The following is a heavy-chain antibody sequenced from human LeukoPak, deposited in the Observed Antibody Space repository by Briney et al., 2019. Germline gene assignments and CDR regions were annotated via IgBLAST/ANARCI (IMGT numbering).Heavy chain of an antibody. V-gene: IGHV4-34*01. D-gene: IGHD3-10*01. Sequence: LETLSLTCAVYGGSFSGYYWSWIRQPPGKGLEWIGEINHSGSTNYNPSLKSRVTISVDTSKNQFSLKLSSVTAADTAVYYCARGPDFIAMVRVLDVWGQGTTVTVSS. J-gene: IGHJ6*02. CDR2: INHSGST. CDR1: GGSFSGYY. CDR3: ARGPDFIAMVRVLDV.